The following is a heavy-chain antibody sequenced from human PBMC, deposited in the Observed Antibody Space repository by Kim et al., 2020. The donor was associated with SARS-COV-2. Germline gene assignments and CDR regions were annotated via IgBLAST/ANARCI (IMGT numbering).Heavy chain of an antibody. V-gene: IGHV3-73*01. J-gene: IGHJ4*02. D-gene: IGHD1-1*01. Sequence: YATTYAATVEGRFTSSRDDSRNTAYLQMSSLKNEDTAFYYCARENWYLDYWGQGTLVTVSS. CDR2: YAT. CDR3: ARENWYLDY.